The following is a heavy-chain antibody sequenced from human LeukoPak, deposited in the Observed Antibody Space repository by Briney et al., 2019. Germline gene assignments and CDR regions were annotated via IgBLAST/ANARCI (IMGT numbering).Heavy chain of an antibody. CDR2: INPNSGGT. V-gene: IGHV1-2*02. D-gene: IGHD1-26*01. Sequence: ASVKVSCKASGYTFTGYYMHWVRQAPGQGLEWMGWINPNSGGTHYAQKFQGRVTMTRDTSISTAYMELSRLRSDDTAVYYCARDAGSIAIVGAKYYFDYWGQGTLVTVSS. CDR3: ARDAGSIAIVGAKYYFDY. J-gene: IGHJ4*02. CDR1: GYTFTGYY.